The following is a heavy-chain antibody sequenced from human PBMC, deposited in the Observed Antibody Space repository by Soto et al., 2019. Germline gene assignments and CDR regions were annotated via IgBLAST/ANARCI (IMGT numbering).Heavy chain of an antibody. CDR1: GYTFTSYG. J-gene: IGHJ6*02. CDR3: ARLSGSGGSCYSCYYYGMDV. D-gene: IGHD2-15*01. V-gene: IGHV1-18*01. Sequence: RASVKVSCKASGYTFTSYGISWVRQAPGQGLEWMGWISAYNGNTNYAQKLQGRVTMTTDTSTSTAYMELRSLRSDDTAVYYCARLSGSGGSCYSCYYYGMDVWGQGTTVTVSS. CDR2: ISAYNGNT.